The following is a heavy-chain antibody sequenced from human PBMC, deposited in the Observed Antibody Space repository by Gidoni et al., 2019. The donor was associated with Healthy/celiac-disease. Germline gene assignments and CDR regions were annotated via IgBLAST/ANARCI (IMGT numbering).Heavy chain of an antibody. Sequence: QVQLQESGPGLVKPSETLSLTCTVSGGPISSYYWSWIRQPPGKGLEWIGYIYSSGSTNYNPSLKSRVTISVDTSKNQFSLKLSSVTAADTAVYYCASWQPREPFDYWGQGTLVTVSS. J-gene: IGHJ4*02. D-gene: IGHD6-13*01. CDR1: GGPISSYY. CDR3: ASWQPREPFDY. V-gene: IGHV4-59*01. CDR2: IYSSGST.